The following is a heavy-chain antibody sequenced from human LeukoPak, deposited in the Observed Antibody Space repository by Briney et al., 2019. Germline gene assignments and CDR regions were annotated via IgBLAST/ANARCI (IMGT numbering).Heavy chain of an antibody. V-gene: IGHV3-23*01. CDR2: ISGSGGRT. CDR3: AKAGIAAAGPYYYYYYMDV. J-gene: IGHJ6*03. D-gene: IGHD6-13*01. CDR1: GFTLSSYA. Sequence: PGXXLRLSCAASGFTLSSYAMSWVRQDPGKGMEWGSAISGSGGRTYYADSVKGRFKMSRDKSKNTVDMQINSLRAEDTAVYYCAKAGIAAAGPYYYYYYMDVWGKGTTVTVSS.